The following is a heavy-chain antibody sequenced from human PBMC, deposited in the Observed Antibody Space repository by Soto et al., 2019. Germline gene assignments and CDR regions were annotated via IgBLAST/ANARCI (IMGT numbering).Heavy chain of an antibody. J-gene: IGHJ1*01. CDR3: ARILRKFHRLPREH. CDR1: GGTLSNDY. D-gene: IGHD2-8*02. Sequence: VQLQQWGAGLLKTSETLSLTCGVHGGTLSNDYWNWVRQTPGKGLEWIGGITDGAIANYNPPLKGRVTSSTDTSRNQFSLKLTSLTAADTGVYFCARILRKFHRLPREHWGQGTLVTVSS. V-gene: IGHV4-34*02. CDR2: ITDGAIA.